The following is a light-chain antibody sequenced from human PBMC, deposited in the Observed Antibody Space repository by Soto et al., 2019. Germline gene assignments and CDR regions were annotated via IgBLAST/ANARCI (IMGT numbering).Light chain of an antibody. CDR1: RSDIGDSNF. V-gene: IGLV2-14*01. J-gene: IGLJ2*01. CDR3: ASFRSGTILV. CDR2: EVN. Sequence: QSVLTQPASVSGSPGQSVTISRTGPRSDIGDSNFISWYQHSPGKAPRLLIYEVNNRPSGVSRRFSGSKAGNTASLTISGLLDDDEADYFCASFRSGTILVFGSGTKLTVL.